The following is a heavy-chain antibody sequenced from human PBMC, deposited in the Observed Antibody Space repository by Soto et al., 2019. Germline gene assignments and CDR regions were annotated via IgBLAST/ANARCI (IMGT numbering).Heavy chain of an antibody. Sequence: SETLSFTCAVYGGFLSESYWTWIRQPPGKGLEWIGEINHVGGTNYNPSLKSRVTMSVDTSQNQFSLRLISVTAADTAMYFCVRIRYQLPSSVLWLDPWGHGTPVTVSS. J-gene: IGHJ5*02. CDR1: GGFLSESY. V-gene: IGHV4-34*01. D-gene: IGHD3-16*01. CDR3: VRIRYQLPSSVLWLDP. CDR2: INHVGGT.